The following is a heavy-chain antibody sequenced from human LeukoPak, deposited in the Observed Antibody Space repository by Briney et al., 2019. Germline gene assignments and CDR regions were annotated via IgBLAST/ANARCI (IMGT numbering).Heavy chain of an antibody. CDR2: INTDGSST. Sequence: GGSLRLSCAASGFTFSSYWMHWVRQAPGKGLVWVSRINTDGSSTSYADSVKGRFTISRDNAKNTLYLQMNSLRAEDTAVYYCARGSRYSSSWGALDYWGQGTLVTVSS. J-gene: IGHJ4*02. CDR1: GFTFSSYW. V-gene: IGHV3-74*01. D-gene: IGHD6-13*01. CDR3: ARGSRYSSSWGALDY.